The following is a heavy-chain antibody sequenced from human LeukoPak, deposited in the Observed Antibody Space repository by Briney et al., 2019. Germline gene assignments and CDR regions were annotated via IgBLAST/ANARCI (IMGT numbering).Heavy chain of an antibody. Sequence: GGSLRLSCAASGFTFSSYWMSWVRQAPGKGLEWVSAISGSGGSTYYADSVKGRFTISRDNSKNTLYLQMNSLRAEDTAVYYCAKDRMSSGYEESPRNDYWGQGTLVTVSS. CDR3: AKDRMSSGYEESPRNDY. V-gene: IGHV3-23*01. J-gene: IGHJ4*02. CDR1: GFTFSSYW. D-gene: IGHD5-12*01. CDR2: ISGSGGST.